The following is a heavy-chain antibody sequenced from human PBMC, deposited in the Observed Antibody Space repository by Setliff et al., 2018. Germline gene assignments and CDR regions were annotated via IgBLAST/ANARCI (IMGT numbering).Heavy chain of an antibody. Sequence: SETLSLTCAVYGGSISSYYWSWIRQPAGKGLEWIGHIYIGGSANYNPSLKSRLTISRDTSKNQVSLKLNSVTATDTAVYYCARDLGHGGDSDYWGQGILVTVSS. CDR1: GGSISSYY. D-gene: IGHD2-21*02. CDR2: IYIGGSA. CDR3: ARDLGHGGDSDY. J-gene: IGHJ4*02. V-gene: IGHV4-4*07.